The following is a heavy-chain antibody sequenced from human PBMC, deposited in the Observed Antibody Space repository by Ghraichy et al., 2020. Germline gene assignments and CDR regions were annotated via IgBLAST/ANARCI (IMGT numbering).Heavy chain of an antibody. V-gene: IGHV4-39*07. CDR3: ARHVYTNLYYYYYMDV. CDR2: IYYSGST. J-gene: IGHJ6*03. Sequence: SETLSLTCTVSGGSISSSDYYWGWIRQPPGKGLEWIGSIYYSGSTYYNPSLKSRVTISLDTSKNHFSLKVSSVTAADTAVYFCARHVYTNLYYYYYMDVWGKATAVTVSS. D-gene: IGHD5/OR15-5a*01. CDR1: GGSISSSDYY.